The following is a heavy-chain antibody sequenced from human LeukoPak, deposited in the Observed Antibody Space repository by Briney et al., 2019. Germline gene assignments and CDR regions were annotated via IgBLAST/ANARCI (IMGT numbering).Heavy chain of an antibody. CDR1: GFTFSSYE. J-gene: IGHJ4*02. CDR2: ISSSGSTI. CDR3: ARAPDQYYYDSSGPAFDY. Sequence: GGSLRLSCAASGFTFSSYEMNWVRQAPGKGLEWVSYISSSGSTIYYADSVKGRFTISRDNAKNSLYLQMNSLRAEDTAVYYCARAPDQYYYDSSGPAFDYWGQGTLVTVSS. D-gene: IGHD3-22*01. V-gene: IGHV3-48*03.